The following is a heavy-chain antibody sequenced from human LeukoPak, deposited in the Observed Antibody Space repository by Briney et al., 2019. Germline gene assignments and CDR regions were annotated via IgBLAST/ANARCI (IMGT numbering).Heavy chain of an antibody. CDR3: VRQTTSMVSDY. J-gene: IGHJ4*02. D-gene: IGHD3-10*01. V-gene: IGHV1-46*01. CDR2: INPSGGST. Sequence: ASVKVSCQASGYTFTSYYMHWVRQAPGQGLEWMGIINPSGGSTSYAQKFQRRVTMTRDTSTSTVYMERSSLRSEDTAVYYCVRQTTSMVSDYWGQGTLVTVSS. CDR1: GYTFTSYY.